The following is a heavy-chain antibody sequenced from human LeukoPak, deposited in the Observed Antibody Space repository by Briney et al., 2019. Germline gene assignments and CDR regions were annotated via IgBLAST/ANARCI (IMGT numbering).Heavy chain of an antibody. CDR3: ARDPPGLVTLDY. CDR1: GFTFSSYA. Sequence: PGRSLRLSCAASGFTFSSYAMHWVRQAPGKGLEWVAVISYDGSNKYYADSVKGRFTISRDNSKNTLYLQMNSLRAEDTAVYYCARDPPGLVTLDYWGQGTLVTVSS. V-gene: IGHV3-30*04. D-gene: IGHD3/OR15-3a*01. CDR2: ISYDGSNK. J-gene: IGHJ4*02.